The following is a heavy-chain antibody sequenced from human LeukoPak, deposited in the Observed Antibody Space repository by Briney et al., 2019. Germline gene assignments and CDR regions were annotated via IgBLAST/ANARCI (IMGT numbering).Heavy chain of an antibody. Sequence: PGGSLSLSCAASGFTFSSYWMSWVRQAPGKGLEWVANIKQDGSAKYSVASVKGRFTISRDNVKNSLYLQMGSLRAEDTAVYSCARFSGRNWGQGTLVTVSS. V-gene: IGHV3-7*01. CDR1: GFTFSSYW. CDR3: ARFSGRN. J-gene: IGHJ4*02. D-gene: IGHD2-15*01. CDR2: IKQDGSAK.